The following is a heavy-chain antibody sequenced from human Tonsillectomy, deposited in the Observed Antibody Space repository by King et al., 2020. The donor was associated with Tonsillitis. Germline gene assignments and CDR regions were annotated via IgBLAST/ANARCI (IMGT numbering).Heavy chain of an antibody. CDR2: ISSTSSYI. J-gene: IGHJ6*03. CDR1: GSTFSSYN. V-gene: IGHV3-21*01. D-gene: IGHD3-10*01. CDR3: ARGSMVHYYYYIDV. Sequence: VQLVESGGGLVKPGGSLRLSCAASGSTFSSYNMNWVRQAPGKGLEWVSFISSTSSYIYYADSVKGRFSISRDNAKNSLYLQMNSLRAEDTAVYYCARGSMVHYYYYIDVGGIGTTVTVPS.